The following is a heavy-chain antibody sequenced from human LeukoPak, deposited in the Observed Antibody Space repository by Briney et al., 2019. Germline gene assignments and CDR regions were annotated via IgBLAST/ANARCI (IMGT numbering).Heavy chain of an antibody. Sequence: SETLSLTCTVSGGSISSSSYYWGWIRQPPGKGLEWIGSIYYSGSTYYNPSLKSRVTISVDTSKNQFSLKLSSVTAADTAVYYCAKDYTFGSGSYYYFDYWGQGTLVTVSS. CDR1: GGSISSSSYY. CDR3: AKDYTFGSGSYYYFDY. D-gene: IGHD3-10*01. V-gene: IGHV4-39*02. J-gene: IGHJ4*02. CDR2: IYYSGST.